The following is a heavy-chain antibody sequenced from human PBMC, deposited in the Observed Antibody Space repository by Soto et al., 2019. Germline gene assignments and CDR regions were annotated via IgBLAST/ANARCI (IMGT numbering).Heavy chain of an antibody. D-gene: IGHD1-26*01. Sequence: PGGSLRLSCAAPGFTFSDYEMNWVRQAPGKGLEWGSYISSSGGTIKYAASVKGRFTISRDNAKNSLFLQMHSLRADDTDVHYCARDAFDRYYKFGMDVWGHGTPVTVSS. CDR3: ARDAFDRYYKFGMDV. J-gene: IGHJ6*02. CDR1: GFTFSDYE. CDR2: ISSSGGTI. V-gene: IGHV3-48*03.